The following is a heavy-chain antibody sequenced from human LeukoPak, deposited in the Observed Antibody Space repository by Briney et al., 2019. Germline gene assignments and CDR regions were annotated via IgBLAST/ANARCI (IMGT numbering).Heavy chain of an antibody. D-gene: IGHD3-22*01. CDR3: ARLYDSSGYYCLYYFDY. CDR1: GYTFASYY. Sequence: ASVKVSCKASGYTFASYYMHWVRQAPGQGLEWMGGIIPIFGTANYAQKFQGRVTITADESTSTAYMELSSLRSEDTAVYYCARLYDSSGYYCLYYFDYWGQGTLVTVSS. V-gene: IGHV1-69*13. J-gene: IGHJ4*02. CDR2: IIPIFGTA.